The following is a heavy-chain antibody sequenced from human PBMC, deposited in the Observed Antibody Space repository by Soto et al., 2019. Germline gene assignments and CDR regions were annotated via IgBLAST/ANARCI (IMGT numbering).Heavy chain of an antibody. V-gene: IGHV3-15*01. CDR3: TTDLVWGVGAFDI. J-gene: IGHJ3*02. CDR1: GFTFSNAW. Sequence: GGSLRLSCAASGFTFSNAWMSWVRQAPGKGLEWVGRIKSKTDGGTTDYAAPVKGRFTISRDDSKNTLYLQMNSLKTEDTAVYYCTTDLVWGVGAFDIWGQGTMVTVSS. D-gene: IGHD3-10*01. CDR2: IKSKTDGGTT.